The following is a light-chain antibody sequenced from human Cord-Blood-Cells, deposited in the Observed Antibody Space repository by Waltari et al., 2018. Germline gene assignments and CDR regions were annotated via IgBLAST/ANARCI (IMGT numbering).Light chain of an antibody. Sequence: QSALTKPASVSGSPGQSITISCTGTSSDVGGYNYVPWYQQHPGKASKLMIYDVSNQTYGVSKRFSCSKSGNTASLTISGLQAEDEADYYCSSYTRSSTVVFGGGTKLTVL. CDR1: SSDVGGYNY. CDR2: DVS. V-gene: IGLV2-14*01. CDR3: SSYTRSSTVV. J-gene: IGLJ2*01.